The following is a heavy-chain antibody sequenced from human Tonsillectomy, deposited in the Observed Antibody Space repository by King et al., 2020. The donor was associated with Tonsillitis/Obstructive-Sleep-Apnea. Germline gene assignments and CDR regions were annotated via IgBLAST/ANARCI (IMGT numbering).Heavy chain of an antibody. CDR2: IYYSGNT. CDR1: GGSISSGGYY. Sequence: QLQESGPGLVKPSQTLSLTCTVSGGSISSGGYYWSWIRQHPGKGLEWIGCIYYSGNTYYKPSLKSRLTISVDTSKNQFSLKLSSVTPADTAVYYCARGTTVKSFDYWGQGTLVTVSS. D-gene: IGHD4-17*01. CDR3: ARGTTVKSFDY. J-gene: IGHJ4*02. V-gene: IGHV4-31*03.